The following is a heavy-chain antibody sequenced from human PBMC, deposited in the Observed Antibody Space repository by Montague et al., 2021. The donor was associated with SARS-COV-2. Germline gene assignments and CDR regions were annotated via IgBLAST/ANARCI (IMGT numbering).Heavy chain of an antibody. Sequence: SLRLSCAASGFTFSSYAMSWVRQAPGKGLEWVSAISGSGGSTYYADSVKGRFTISRDNSKNTLYLQMNSLRAEDTAVYYCAKDSYCSCGSCYHYGMDVWGQGTTVTVSS. J-gene: IGHJ6*02. CDR1: GFTFSSYA. CDR2: ISGSGGST. CDR3: AKDSYCSCGSCYHYGMDV. V-gene: IGHV3-23*01. D-gene: IGHD2-15*01.